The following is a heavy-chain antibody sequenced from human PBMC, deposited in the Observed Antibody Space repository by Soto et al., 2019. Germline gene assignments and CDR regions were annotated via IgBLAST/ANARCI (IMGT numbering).Heavy chain of an antibody. CDR2: INHSGST. J-gene: IGHJ4*02. V-gene: IGHV4-34*01. CDR3: ARVGSITMVRGVATHFDY. D-gene: IGHD3-10*01. CDR1: GGCFSGYY. Sequence: SETLSLTCAVYGGCFSGYYWSWIRQPPGKGLEWIGEINHSGSTNYDPSLKSRVTISVDTSNNQFSLKLSSVTAADTAVYYCARVGSITMVRGVATHFDYWGQGTLVTVSS.